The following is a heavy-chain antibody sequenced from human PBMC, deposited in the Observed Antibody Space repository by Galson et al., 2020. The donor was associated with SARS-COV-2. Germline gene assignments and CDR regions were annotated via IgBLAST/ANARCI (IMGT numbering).Heavy chain of an antibody. D-gene: IGHD3-9*01. J-gene: IGHJ4*02. CDR2: IYYSGST. V-gene: IGHV4-59*13. CDR1: GGSISSYY. Sequence: SETLSLTCTVSGGSISSYYWSWIRQPPGKGLEWIGYIYYSGSTNYNPSLKSRVTISVDTSKNQFSLKLSSVTAADTAVYYCAAYYDILTGMVDYWGQGTLVTVSS. CDR3: AAYYDILTGMVDY.